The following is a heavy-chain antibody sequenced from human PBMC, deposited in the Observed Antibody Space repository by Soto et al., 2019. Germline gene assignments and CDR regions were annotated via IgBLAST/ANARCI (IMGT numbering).Heavy chain of an antibody. V-gene: IGHV3-23*01. CDR3: AKDNDFWKYHYMDV. CDR2: ISGSGVRT. Sequence: GGSLRLSCAASGFTFSSYAMSWVRQAPGKGLEWVSAISGSGVRTYYADSVKGRFIISRDISKNTLHLQMNSLRAEDTAVYYCAKDNDFWKYHYMDVWGKGTTVTVSS. D-gene: IGHD3-3*01. J-gene: IGHJ6*03. CDR1: GFTFSSYA.